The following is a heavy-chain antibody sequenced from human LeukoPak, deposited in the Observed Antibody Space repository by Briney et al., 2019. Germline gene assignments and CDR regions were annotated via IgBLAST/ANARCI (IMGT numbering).Heavy chain of an antibody. V-gene: IGHV4-34*01. Sequence: SETLSLTCAVYGGSFSGYYWSWIRQPPGKGLEWIEEINHSGSTNYNPSLKSRVTISVDTSKNQFSLKLSSVTAADTAVYYCARVRPRITMVRGVLTSAPDYWGQGTLVTVSS. J-gene: IGHJ4*02. CDR2: INHSGST. CDR1: GGSFSGYY. CDR3: ARVRPRITMVRGVLTSAPDY. D-gene: IGHD3-10*01.